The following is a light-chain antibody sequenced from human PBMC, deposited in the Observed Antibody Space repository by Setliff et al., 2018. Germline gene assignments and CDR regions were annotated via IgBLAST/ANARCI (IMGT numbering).Light chain of an antibody. J-gene: IGLJ2*01. CDR3: CSYAGTYLVV. V-gene: IGLV2-11*01. CDR2: DVS. Sequence: QSALTQPRSVSGSPGQSVTISCTGTSSDVGGYNYVSWYQQYPGKAPKLMIYDVSKRPSGVPDRFSGSKSGNTASLTISGLQVEDEADYYCCSYAGTYLVVFGGGTKVTV. CDR1: SSDVGGYNY.